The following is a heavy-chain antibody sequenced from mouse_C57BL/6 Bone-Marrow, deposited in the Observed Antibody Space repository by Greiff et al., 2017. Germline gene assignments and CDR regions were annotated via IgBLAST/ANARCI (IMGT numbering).Heavy chain of an antibody. CDR3: VRQLRLDAMDY. Sequence: EVQGVESGGGLVQPKGSLKLSCAASGFSFNTYAMNWVRQAPGKGLEWVARIRSKSNNYATYYADSVKDRFTISRDDSESMIYMQMNNVKTEDTAMYDCVRQLRLDAMDYWGQGTSVTVSS. V-gene: IGHV10-1*01. CDR2: IRSKSNNYAT. J-gene: IGHJ4*01. CDR1: GFSFNTYA. D-gene: IGHD3-2*02.